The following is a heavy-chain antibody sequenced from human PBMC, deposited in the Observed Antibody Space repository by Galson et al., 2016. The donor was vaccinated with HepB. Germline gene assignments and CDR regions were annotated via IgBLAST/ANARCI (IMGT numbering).Heavy chain of an antibody. CDR3: ARDGITGTLYYYYGMDV. CDR1: GYTFTSYD. J-gene: IGHJ6*02. CDR2: MNPNSGNT. D-gene: IGHD1-7*01. Sequence: SCKASGYTFTSYDINWVRQATGQGPEWMGWMNPNSGNTGYAQKFQGRVTMTRNTSISTAYMELSSLRSEDTAVYYCARDGITGTLYYYYGMDVWGQGTTVTVSS. V-gene: IGHV1-8*01.